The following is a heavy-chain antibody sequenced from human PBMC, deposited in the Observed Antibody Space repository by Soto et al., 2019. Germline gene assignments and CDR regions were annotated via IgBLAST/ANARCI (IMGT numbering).Heavy chain of an antibody. J-gene: IGHJ5*02. CDR2: IYYSGST. D-gene: IGHD4-4*01. CDR1: GGSISSGDYY. Sequence: SETLSLTCTVSGGSISSGDYYWSWIRQPPGKGLEWIGYIYYSGSTYYNPSLKSRVTISVDTSKNQFSLKLSSVTAADTAVYYCARGPPRGVTSGEGNWFDPWGQRTLVTVSS. CDR3: ARGPPRGVTSGEGNWFDP. V-gene: IGHV4-30-4*01.